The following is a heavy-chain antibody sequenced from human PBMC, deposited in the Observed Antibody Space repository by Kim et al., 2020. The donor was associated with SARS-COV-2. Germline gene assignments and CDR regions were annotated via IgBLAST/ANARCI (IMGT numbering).Heavy chain of an antibody. CDR2: ISWNSGSI. D-gene: IGHD1-1*01. J-gene: IGHJ2*01. Sequence: GGSLRLSCAASGFTFDDYAMHWVRQAPGKGLEWVSGISWNSGSIGYADSVKGRFTISRDNAKNSLYLQMNSLRAEDTALYYCAKETTTSYWYFDLWGRGTLVTVSS. CDR3: AKETTTSYWYFDL. CDR1: GFTFDDYA. V-gene: IGHV3-9*01.